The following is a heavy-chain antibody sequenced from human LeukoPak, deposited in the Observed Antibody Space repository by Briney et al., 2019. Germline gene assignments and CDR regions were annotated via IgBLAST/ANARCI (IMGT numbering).Heavy chain of an antibody. CDR1: GFAFSSYG. J-gene: IGHJ4*02. D-gene: IGHD5-18*01. CDR2: ISYDGSNK. V-gene: IGHV3-30*18. CDR3: AKDRGYSYGYDYFDY. Sequence: GGSLRLSCAASGFAFSSYGMHWVRQAPGKGLEWVAVISYDGSNKYYADSVKGRFTISRDNSKNTLNLQMNSLRAEDTAVYYCAKDRGYSYGYDYFDYWGQGTLVTVSS.